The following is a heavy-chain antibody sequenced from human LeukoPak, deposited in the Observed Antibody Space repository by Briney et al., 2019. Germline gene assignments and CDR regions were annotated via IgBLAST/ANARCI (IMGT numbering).Heavy chain of an antibody. Sequence: GGSLRLSCAASGFTFSSYWMSWVRQAPGKGLEWVANIKQDGSQKYYVDSVKGRFTISRDNAKNSLYLQMNSLRAEDTAVYYCARDRDVYCGGDCLSYFDYWGQGTLVTVSS. CDR3: ARDRDVYCGGDCLSYFDY. V-gene: IGHV3-7*01. D-gene: IGHD2-21*01. CDR2: IKQDGSQK. J-gene: IGHJ4*02. CDR1: GFTFSSYW.